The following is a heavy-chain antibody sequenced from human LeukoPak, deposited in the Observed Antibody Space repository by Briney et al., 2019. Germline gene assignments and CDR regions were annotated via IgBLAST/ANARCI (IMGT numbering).Heavy chain of an antibody. CDR2: IYTSGST. D-gene: IGHD3-10*01. J-gene: IGHJ4*02. CDR3: ARGGVSKFDY. Sequence: SETLSLTCTVSGGSISSYYWSWIRQPAGNGLEWIGRIYTSGSTNYNPSLKSRLTMSVDTSKNQFSLKVSSVTAADTAVYYCARGGVSKFDYWGQGTLVTVSS. V-gene: IGHV4-4*07. CDR1: GGSISSYY.